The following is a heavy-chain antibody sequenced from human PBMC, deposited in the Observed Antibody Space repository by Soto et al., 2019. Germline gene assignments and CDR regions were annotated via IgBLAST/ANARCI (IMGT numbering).Heavy chain of an antibody. CDR2: IDYSGST. V-gene: IGHV4-30-4*01. CDR1: GDSISNSDYY. CDR3: ARAGPYHNGFDV. Sequence: SETLSLTCTVSGDSISNSDYYWNWIRQSPGKGLEWIASIDYSGSTYYNPSLKSRVVISADTSKNLFSLKLRSVTAADTALYFRARAGPYHNGFDVWGQRTTVTVSS. J-gene: IGHJ6*02.